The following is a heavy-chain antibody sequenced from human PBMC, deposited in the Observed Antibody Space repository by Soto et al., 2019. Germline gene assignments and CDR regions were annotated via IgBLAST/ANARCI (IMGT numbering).Heavy chain of an antibody. J-gene: IGHJ6*02. CDR3: AKDHYGSAIYGMDD. V-gene: IGHV3-9*01. D-gene: IGHD3-10*01. Sequence: EVQLVESGGGLVQPGRSLRLSCAASGFRFEDYAMHWVRQAPGKGREWVSGIAWNSDIIGYADSVKGRFTISRDNGTKSLYMKMNSLRPEDTALYYCAKDHYGSAIYGMDDWGQGTTVTVSS. CDR2: IAWNSDII. CDR1: GFRFEDYA.